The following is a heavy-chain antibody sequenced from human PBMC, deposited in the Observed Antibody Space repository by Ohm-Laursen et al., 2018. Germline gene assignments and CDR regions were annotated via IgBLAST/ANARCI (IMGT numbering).Heavy chain of an antibody. V-gene: IGHV4-38-2*02. Sequence: TLSLTCPVSGYSISSGYYRGWIRQPPGKGLEWIGSIYHSGSTYYNPSPKSRVTISVDTSKNQFSLKLSSVTAADTAVYYCARDASSGWYFYWGQGTLVTVSA. D-gene: IGHD6-19*01. CDR1: GYSISSGYY. CDR2: IYHSGST. J-gene: IGHJ4*02. CDR3: ARDASSGWYFY.